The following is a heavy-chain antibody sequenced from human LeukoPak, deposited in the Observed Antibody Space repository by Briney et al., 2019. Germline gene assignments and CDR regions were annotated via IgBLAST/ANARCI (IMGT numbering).Heavy chain of an antibody. CDR3: ARDPIGSRWPYYFDY. J-gene: IGHJ4*02. V-gene: IGHV1-3*01. CDR2: INAGNGNT. CDR1: GGTFSSYA. Sequence: ASVKVSCKASGGTFSSYAISWVRQAPGQRLEWMGWINAGNGNTKYSQKFQARVTITRDTSASTAYMELSSLRSEDTAAYYCARDPIGSRWPYYFDYWGQGTLVTVSS. D-gene: IGHD2-15*01.